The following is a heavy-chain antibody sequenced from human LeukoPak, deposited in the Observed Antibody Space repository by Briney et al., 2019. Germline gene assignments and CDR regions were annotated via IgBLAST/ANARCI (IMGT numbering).Heavy chain of an antibody. D-gene: IGHD6-19*01. Sequence: GGSLRLSCAASGFTFSSYWMYWVRQAPGKGLMWVSRITSDGSSTCYADFVKGRFTISRDNAKNTLYLQMNSLRAEDTAVYYCAKRSAKGSRGLQWLIKGVNDYWGQGTGVSVSS. V-gene: IGHV3-74*01. J-gene: IGHJ4*02. CDR1: GFTFSSYW. CDR3: AKRSAKGSRGLQWLIKGVNDY. CDR2: ITSDGSST.